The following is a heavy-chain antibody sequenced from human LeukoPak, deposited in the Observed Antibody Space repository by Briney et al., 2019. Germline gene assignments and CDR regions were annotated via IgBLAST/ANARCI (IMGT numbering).Heavy chain of an antibody. CDR3: ARSFRYYDSSGPPPDL. CDR1: GGSISSGSYY. J-gene: IGHJ2*01. V-gene: IGHV4-61*02. D-gene: IGHD3-22*01. CDR2: IYTSGIT. Sequence: SETLSLTCTVSGGSISSGSYYWSWIRQPAGKGLEWIGRIYTSGITNYNPSLKSRVTISVDTSKNQFSLKLSSVTAADTAVYYCARSFRYYDSSGPPPDLWGRGTLVTVSS.